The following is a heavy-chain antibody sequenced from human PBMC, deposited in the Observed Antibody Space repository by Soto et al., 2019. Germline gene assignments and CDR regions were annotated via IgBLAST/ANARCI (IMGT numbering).Heavy chain of an antibody. CDR2: FYSGGST. CDR3: AREGGGSRYGMDV. D-gene: IGHD2-15*01. V-gene: IGHV3-66*01. Sequence: EVQLVESGGGLVQPGGSLRLSCAASGFTVSANYMSWVRQAPGKGLEWVSVFYSGGSTYYADSVKGRFTISRDISKNTLYLQMNSLRAEDTAAYYCAREGGGSRYGMDVWGQGTTVTVSS. CDR1: GFTVSANY. J-gene: IGHJ6*02.